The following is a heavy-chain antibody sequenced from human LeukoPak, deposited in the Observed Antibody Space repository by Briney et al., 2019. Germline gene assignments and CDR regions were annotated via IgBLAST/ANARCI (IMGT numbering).Heavy chain of an antibody. CDR2: IRYDGSDK. D-gene: IGHD1-1*01. V-gene: IGHV3-30*02. J-gene: IGHJ4*02. CDR1: GFTLRGYG. CDR3: AKDTPTTGYHLDS. Sequence: GGSLRLSCAASGFTLRGYGMHWVRQAPGKGLEWVAFIRYDGSDKSYADSVKGRFTISRDNSENTLYLQINSLRVEDTAVYYCAKDTPTTGYHLDSWGQGTLVTVSS.